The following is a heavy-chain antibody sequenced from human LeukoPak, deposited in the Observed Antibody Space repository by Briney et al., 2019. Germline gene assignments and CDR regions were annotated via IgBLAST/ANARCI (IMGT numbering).Heavy chain of an antibody. D-gene: IGHD2-15*01. CDR1: GGTFSSYA. CDR3: ARVAEDCSGGSCYSIYYYYYYMDV. J-gene: IGHJ6*03. CDR2: IIPIFGTA. V-gene: IGHV1-69*13. Sequence: GASVKVSCKASGGTFSSYAISWVRQAPGQGLELMGGIIPIFGTANYAQKFRGRVTITADESTSTAYMELSSLRSADTAVYYCARVAEDCSGGSCYSIYYYYYYMDVWGKGTTVTVSS.